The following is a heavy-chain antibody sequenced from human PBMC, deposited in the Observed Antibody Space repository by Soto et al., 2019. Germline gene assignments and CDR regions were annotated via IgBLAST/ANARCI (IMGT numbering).Heavy chain of an antibody. CDR1: LGTISGISYY. CDR3: PRSIAGTAFAY. J-gene: IGHJ4*02. Sequence: PSDTLSLTCTVFLGTISGISYYWGWIRQPPGKGLEWIGSIYYSWSTYYNPSLKSRCTISVDTSKNHFSLKLSSVTAADTAVYYCPRSIAGTAFAYWGQGTLLTVSS. V-gene: IGHV4-39*02. CDR2: IYYSWST. D-gene: IGHD6-6*01.